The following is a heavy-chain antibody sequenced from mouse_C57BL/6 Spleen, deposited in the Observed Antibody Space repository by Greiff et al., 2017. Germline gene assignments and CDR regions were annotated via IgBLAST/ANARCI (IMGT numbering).Heavy chain of an antibody. CDR1: GFTFSSYG. V-gene: IGHV5-6*01. D-gene: IGHD2-2*01. CDR3: ARHGGYDAEVGY. CDR2: ISSGGSYT. J-gene: IGHJ2*01. Sequence: EVNLVESGGDLVKPGGSLKLSCAASGFTFSSYGMSWVRQTPDKRLEWVATISSGGSYTYYPDSVKGRFTISRDNAKNTLYLQMSSLKSEDTAMYSCARHGGYDAEVGYGGQGTTLTVSS.